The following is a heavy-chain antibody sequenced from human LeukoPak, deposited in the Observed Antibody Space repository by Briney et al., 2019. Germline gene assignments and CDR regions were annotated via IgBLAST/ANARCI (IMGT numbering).Heavy chain of an antibody. Sequence: GASVKVSCKASGYTFTGYYMHWVRQAPGQGLEWMGWINPNSGGTNYAQKFQGRVTMTRDTSISTAYMELSRLRSDDTAVYYCARDELKIFGVEYNWFDPWGQGTLVTVSS. CDR2: INPNSGGT. D-gene: IGHD3-3*01. CDR1: GYTFTGYY. V-gene: IGHV1-2*02. CDR3: ARDELKIFGVEYNWFDP. J-gene: IGHJ5*02.